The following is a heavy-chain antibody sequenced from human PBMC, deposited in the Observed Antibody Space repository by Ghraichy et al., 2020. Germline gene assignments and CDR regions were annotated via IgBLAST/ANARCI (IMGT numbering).Heavy chain of an antibody. V-gene: IGHV4-59*08. Sequence: SETLSLTCTVSGGSITSYYWSWIRQPPGKGLEWIGYVYYSGSTNYNPALKSRVTISVDTSKSQFSLKLSSVTAADTAVYFCASRGTNGYFEDWGQGTLVTVSS. CDR2: VYYSGST. J-gene: IGHJ4*02. CDR1: GGSITSYY. CDR3: ASRGTNGYFED. D-gene: IGHD2-8*01.